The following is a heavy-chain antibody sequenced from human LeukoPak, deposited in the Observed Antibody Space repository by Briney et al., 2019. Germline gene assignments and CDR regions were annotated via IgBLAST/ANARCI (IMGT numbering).Heavy chain of an antibody. D-gene: IGHD2-8*01. CDR1: GFTFNSYW. CDR2: INSDGSGT. CDR3: ARDRLTNDAFDI. V-gene: IGHV3-74*01. J-gene: IGHJ3*02. Sequence: GGSLRLSCAASGFTFNSYWMHWVRQAPGKGLVWVSRINSDGSGTSDVDFVKGRFTISRDNSKNTLYLQMNSLRAEDTAMYYCARDRLTNDAFDIWGQGTMVTVSS.